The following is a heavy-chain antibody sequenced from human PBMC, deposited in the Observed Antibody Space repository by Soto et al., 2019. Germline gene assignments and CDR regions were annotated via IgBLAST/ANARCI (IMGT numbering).Heavy chain of an antibody. CDR1: GYTFTSYG. J-gene: IGHJ6*02. CDR3: ARPRFLEWSYGMDV. V-gene: IGHV1-18*01. Sequence: ASVKVSCKASGYTFTSYGISWVRQAPGQGLEWMGWISAYNGNTNYAQKLQGRVTMTTDTSTSTAHMELRSLRSDDTAVYYCARPRFLEWSYGMDVWGQGTTVTVSS. CDR2: ISAYNGNT. D-gene: IGHD3-3*01.